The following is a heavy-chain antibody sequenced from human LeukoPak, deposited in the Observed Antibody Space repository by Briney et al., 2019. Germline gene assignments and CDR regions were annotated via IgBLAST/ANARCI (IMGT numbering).Heavy chain of an antibody. V-gene: IGHV3-23*01. D-gene: IGHD3-10*01. CDR3: ANDYRSGSFHDF. Sequence: GGSLRLSCAASRFPYSSYAMIWARQPPGKGLEWVSVISRRDDYTYYADSVKGRFTISRDNSKNTLYLQMNTLRAEDTAVYYCANDYRSGSFHDFWGQGTLVTVSS. CDR1: RFPYSSYA. J-gene: IGHJ4*02. CDR2: ISRRDDYT.